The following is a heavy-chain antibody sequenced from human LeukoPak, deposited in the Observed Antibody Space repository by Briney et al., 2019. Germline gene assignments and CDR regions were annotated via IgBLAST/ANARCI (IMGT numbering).Heavy chain of an antibody. CDR1: GFTFSSYS. Sequence: GGSLRLSCAASGFTFSSYSMNWVRQAPGKGLEWVSPITGSGDGTSAADSVTGRFSISRDNSKSTLYLQMNSLRVEDTAVYYCAKAGLVRGGALDSWGQGTLVTVSS. V-gene: IGHV3-23*01. J-gene: IGHJ4*02. D-gene: IGHD4/OR15-4a*01. CDR2: ITGSGDGT. CDR3: AKAGLVRGGALDS.